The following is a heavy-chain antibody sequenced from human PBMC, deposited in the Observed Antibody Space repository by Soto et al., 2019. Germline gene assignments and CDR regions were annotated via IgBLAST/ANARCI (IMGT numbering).Heavy chain of an antibody. CDR1: GGPIKTGDYY. V-gene: IGHV4-30-4*01. J-gene: IGHJ4*02. CDR2: VFYGGAT. D-gene: IGHD3-10*01. CDR3: ARAGFSYGHLLF. Sequence: SETLSLTCNVSGGPIKTGDYYWNWIRQPPGKGLEWIGYVFYGGATNYSPSLKSRAAISMDTSKNQFSLSLTSVTAADTAVYYCARAGFSYGHLLFWGQGIRVTVSS.